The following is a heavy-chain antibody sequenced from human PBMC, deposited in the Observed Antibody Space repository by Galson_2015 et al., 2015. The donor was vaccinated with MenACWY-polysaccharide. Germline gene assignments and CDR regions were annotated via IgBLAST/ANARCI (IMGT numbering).Heavy chain of an antibody. Sequence: SMRLSCAASGLKFRGSGMHWVRQAPGKGLEWVAVIKYDGSKKQYIDSVKGRFTISRDNSKNTLFLEMNSLGAEDTAVYYCAREGSMVEFHAFDTWGQGTMVTVSS. J-gene: IGHJ3*02. CDR1: GLKFRGSG. D-gene: IGHD6-13*01. CDR3: AREGSMVEFHAFDT. V-gene: IGHV3-33*01. CDR2: IKYDGSKK.